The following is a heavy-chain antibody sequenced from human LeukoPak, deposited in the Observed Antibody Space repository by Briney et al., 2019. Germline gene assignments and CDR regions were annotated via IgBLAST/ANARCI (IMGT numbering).Heavy chain of an antibody. CDR2: IRGKAYGGTT. CDR3: TRAEMATTSFDS. CDR1: GFTFGDYA. J-gene: IGHJ4*02. Sequence: GGSLRLSCTTSGFTFGDYAMGWVRPAPGKGLEWVSFIRGKAYGGTTEYAASVKRRFTISRDNSKNIAYLQMNSLKTEDTAVYYCTRAEMATTSFDSWGQGTPVIVSS. D-gene: IGHD5-24*01. V-gene: IGHV3-49*04.